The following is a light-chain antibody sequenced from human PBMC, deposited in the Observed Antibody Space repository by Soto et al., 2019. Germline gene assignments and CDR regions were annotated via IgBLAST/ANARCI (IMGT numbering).Light chain of an antibody. CDR1: QSVSSY. V-gene: IGKV3-11*01. Sequence: EIVLTQYPATLSLSPGERATLSCRASQSVSSYLAWYQQKPGQTPRLLIYDASNRATGIPARFSGSGSGTDFTLTISSQEPEDFAVYYCQQRSSWPRTFGQGTKLEIK. J-gene: IGKJ2*01. CDR2: DAS. CDR3: QQRSSWPRT.